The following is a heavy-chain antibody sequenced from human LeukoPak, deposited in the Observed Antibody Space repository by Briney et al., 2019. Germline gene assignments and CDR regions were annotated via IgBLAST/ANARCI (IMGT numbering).Heavy chain of an antibody. CDR1: GYTFTGYY. CDR2: INPNRGGT. D-gene: IGHD3-10*01. V-gene: IGHV1-2*02. J-gene: IGHJ6*03. Sequence: ASVKVSCKASGYTFTGYYMHWVRQAPGQGLEWMGWINPNRGGTNYAQKFQGRVTMTRDTSISAAYIEQSRLRSDDTAVYYCARTGGAMVRGVHNYYYYYYMDVWGKGTTVTVSS. CDR3: ARTGGAMVRGVHNYYYYYYMDV.